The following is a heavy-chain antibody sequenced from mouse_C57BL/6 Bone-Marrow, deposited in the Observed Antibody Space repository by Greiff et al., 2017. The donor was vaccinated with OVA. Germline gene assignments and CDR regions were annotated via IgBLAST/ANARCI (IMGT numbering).Heavy chain of an antibody. CDR1: GYTFTSYW. J-gene: IGHJ3*01. Sequence: VKLQQPGAELVRPGSSVKLSCKASGYTFTSYWMDWVKQRPGQGLEWIGNIYPSDSETHYNQKFKDKATLTVDKSSSTAYMQLSSLTSEDSAVYYCAREGSLLRSFAYWGQGTLVTVSA. D-gene: IGHD1-2*01. V-gene: IGHV1-61*01. CDR3: AREGSLLRSFAY. CDR2: IYPSDSET.